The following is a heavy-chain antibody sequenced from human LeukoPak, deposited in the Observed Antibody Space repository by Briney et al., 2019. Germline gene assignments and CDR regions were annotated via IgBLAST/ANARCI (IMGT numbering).Heavy chain of an antibody. Sequence: PGGSLRLSCAVSGFTFSRYSMNWVRQAPGKGLEWVASISSTSTFIYSADSVKGRFTISRDTAKNSLFLQMNSLRAEDTAIYYCARDYFDSSDYPQTYYYYYMDVWGKGTTVTVSS. D-gene: IGHD3-22*01. CDR2: ISSTSTFI. CDR1: GFTFSRYS. CDR3: ARDYFDSSDYPQTYYYYYMDV. V-gene: IGHV3-21*01. J-gene: IGHJ6*03.